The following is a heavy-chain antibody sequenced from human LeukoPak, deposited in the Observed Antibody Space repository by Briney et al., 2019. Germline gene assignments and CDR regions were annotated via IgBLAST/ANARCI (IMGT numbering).Heavy chain of an antibody. Sequence: PGGSLRLSCAASGFTFSSYAMSWVRQAPEKGLEWVSTISGSGGSTHYADSVKGRFSISRDNSKLTLYLQLNSLRADDTAVYYCGRRPVNGVTAYWYFDLWGRGTLVTVSS. J-gene: IGHJ2*01. CDR3: GRRPVNGVTAYWYFDL. V-gene: IGHV3-23*01. CDR1: GFTFSSYA. D-gene: IGHD2-21*02. CDR2: ISGSGGST.